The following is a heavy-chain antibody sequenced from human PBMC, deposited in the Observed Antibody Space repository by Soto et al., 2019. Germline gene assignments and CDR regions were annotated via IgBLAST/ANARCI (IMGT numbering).Heavy chain of an antibody. CDR3: ASEGSYSAYNYVNGIQLWSFDF. V-gene: IGHV3-21*06. CDR1: GFTFTRYS. Sequence: GGSLRLSCAASGFTFTRYSMNWVRQAPGKGLEWVSSISSTTNYIYYGDSMKGRFTISRDNAKNSLYLEMNSLRAEDTAVYYFASEGSYSAYNYVNGIQLWSFDFWGQGALVTVSS. CDR2: ISSTTNYI. J-gene: IGHJ4*02. D-gene: IGHD5-18*01.